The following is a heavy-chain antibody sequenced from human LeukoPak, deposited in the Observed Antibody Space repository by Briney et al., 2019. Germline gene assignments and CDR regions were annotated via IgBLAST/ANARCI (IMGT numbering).Heavy chain of an antibody. J-gene: IGHJ4*02. V-gene: IGHV3-66*01. Sequence: GGSLRLFCAASGLTVSSNYMSWVRQAPGKGLEWVSVIYSGGSTYYADSVKGRFIISRDNSKNTLYLQMNSLRVEDTAVYYCARRPDYGGTPTFDYWGQGTLVTVSS. CDR2: IYSGGST. CDR3: ARRPDYGGTPTFDY. D-gene: IGHD4-23*01. CDR1: GLTVSSNY.